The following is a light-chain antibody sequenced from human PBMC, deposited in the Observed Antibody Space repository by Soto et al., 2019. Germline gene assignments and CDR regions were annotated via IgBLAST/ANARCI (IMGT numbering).Light chain of an antibody. CDR3: QQYGSSPRT. V-gene: IGKV3-11*01. CDR2: DAS. J-gene: IGKJ1*01. CDR1: QSVNSY. Sequence: EIVLTQSPVTLSLSPGERATLSCRASQSVNSYLAWYQQKPGQAPRLLIYDASNRATGIPARFSGSGSGTDFTLTISSLEPEDFAVYYCQQYGSSPRTFGQGTKVEIK.